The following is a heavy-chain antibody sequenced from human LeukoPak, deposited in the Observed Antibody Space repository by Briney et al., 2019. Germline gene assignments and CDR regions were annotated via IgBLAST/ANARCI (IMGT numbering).Heavy chain of an antibody. V-gene: IGHV3-21*01. J-gene: IGHJ4*02. CDR2: ISSSSSYI. CDR1: GFTFSSYS. D-gene: IGHD2-15*01. Sequence: GGSLRLSCAASGFTFSSYSMNWVRQAPGKGLEWVSSISSSSSYIYYADSVKGRFTISRDNAKNSLYLQMNSLGAEDTAVYYCARDSFVSAGGGYFDHWGQGTLVTVSS. CDR3: ARDSFVSAGGGYFDH.